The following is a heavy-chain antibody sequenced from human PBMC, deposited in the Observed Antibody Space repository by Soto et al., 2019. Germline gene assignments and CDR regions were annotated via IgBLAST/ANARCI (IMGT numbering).Heavy chain of an antibody. CDR3: ASHSSHWPFFDF. CDR1: GGSISRYY. Sequence: SETLSLTCTVSGGSISRYYWSWIRQPPGKGLEWIGYIYYTGLSNSNPSLNSRVTMSVDTSKNQFSLKLSSVTAADTAVYYCASHSSHWPFFDFWGQGTLVTVSS. D-gene: IGHD6-13*01. CDR2: IYYTGLS. V-gene: IGHV4-59*01. J-gene: IGHJ4*02.